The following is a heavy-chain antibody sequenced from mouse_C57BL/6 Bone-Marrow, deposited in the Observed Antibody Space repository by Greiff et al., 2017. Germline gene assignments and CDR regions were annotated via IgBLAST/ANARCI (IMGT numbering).Heavy chain of an antibody. CDR1: GYTFTSYW. D-gene: IGHD2-1*01. CDR2: IYPGSGST. Sequence: QVQLKQPGAELVKPGASVKMSCKASGYTFTSYWITWVKQRPGQGLEWIGDIYPGSGSTNYNEKFKSKATLTVDTSSSTAYMQRSSLTSEDSAVYYCACPLLSYAMDYWGQGTSVTVSS. CDR3: ACPLLSYAMDY. V-gene: IGHV1-55*01. J-gene: IGHJ4*01.